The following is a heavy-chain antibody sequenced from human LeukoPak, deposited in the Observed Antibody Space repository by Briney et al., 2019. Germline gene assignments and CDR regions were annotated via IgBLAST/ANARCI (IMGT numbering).Heavy chain of an antibody. CDR3: ARGRSGGSGNYYFDY. CDR2: MNPNSGNT. CDR1: GYTFTSYD. Sequence: ASVKVSCKASGYTFTSYDINWVRQAAGQGLEWMGWMNPNSGNTGYAQKFQGRVTMTRNTSISTAYMELCSLRSEDTAVYYCARGRSGGSGNYYFDYWGQGTLVTVSS. J-gene: IGHJ4*02. V-gene: IGHV1-8*01. D-gene: IGHD3-10*01.